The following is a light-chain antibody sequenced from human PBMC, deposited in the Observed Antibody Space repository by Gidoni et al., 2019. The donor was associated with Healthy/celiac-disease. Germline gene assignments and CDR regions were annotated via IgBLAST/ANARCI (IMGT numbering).Light chain of an antibody. CDR1: QGISSY. CDR2: AAS. Sequence: AIRMTQSPSSFSASTGDRVTITCRASQGISSYLAWYQQKPGKAPTLLIYAASTLQSVVPSRFSGSGSGTDFTLIISCLQSEDFATYYCQQYYSYPWTFGQGTKVEIK. CDR3: QQYYSYPWT. V-gene: IGKV1-8*01. J-gene: IGKJ1*01.